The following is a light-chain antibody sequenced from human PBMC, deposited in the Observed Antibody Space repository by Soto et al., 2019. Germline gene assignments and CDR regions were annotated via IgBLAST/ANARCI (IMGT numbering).Light chain of an antibody. CDR3: QQRHNWPIT. J-gene: IGKJ5*01. V-gene: IGKV3D-15*01. CDR1: QSVNIH. Sequence: EIVMTQSPATLSVSPGERATLSCRASQSVNIHLAWYQQKPGQAPRLLIYGASARATGIPARFSGSGSGTDFTLTISGLEPADLGVYYCQQRHNWPITFGQGTRLEIK. CDR2: GAS.